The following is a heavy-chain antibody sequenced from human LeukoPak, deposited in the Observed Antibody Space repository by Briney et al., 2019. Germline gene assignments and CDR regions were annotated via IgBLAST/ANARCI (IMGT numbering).Heavy chain of an antibody. CDR2: INHSGST. CDR1: GGSFSGYY. Sequence: PSETLSLTCAVYGGSFSGYYWSWIRQPPGKGLEWIGEINHSGSTNYNPSLKSRVTISVDTSKNQFSLKLSSVTAADTAVYYCARQLGYCSSTSCYAFDYWGQGTLVTVSS. CDR3: ARQLGYCSSTSCYAFDY. V-gene: IGHV4-34*01. D-gene: IGHD2-2*01. J-gene: IGHJ4*02.